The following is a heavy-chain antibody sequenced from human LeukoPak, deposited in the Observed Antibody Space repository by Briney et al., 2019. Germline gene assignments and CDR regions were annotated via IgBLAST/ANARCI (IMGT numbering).Heavy chain of an antibody. CDR3: AREWSLDTYYGMDV. D-gene: IGHD2-8*01. CDR2: IYYSGST. Sequence: SETLSLTCTVSGGSISSDGSYWSWIRQHPGKGLEWIGYIYYSGSTYYNPSLKSRVTISVDTSKNQFSLKLSSVTAADTAVYYCAREWSLDTYYGMDVWGQGTTVTVSS. CDR1: GGSISSDGSY. J-gene: IGHJ6*02. V-gene: IGHV4-31*03.